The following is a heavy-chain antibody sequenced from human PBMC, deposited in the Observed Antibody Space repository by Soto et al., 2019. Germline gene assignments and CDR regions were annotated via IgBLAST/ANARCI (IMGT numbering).Heavy chain of an antibody. CDR1: VFTFISSF. D-gene: IGHD6-19*01. CDR2: INQDGGVT. J-gene: IGHJ4*02. Sequence: GGTLRLSGVASVFTFISSFMGWIRQAPGKGLEWVANINQDGGVTYYVDSVEGRFTISRDNTKDSLHLQMNSLRGEDTAIYYCARYYRGSGRYFFDYWGQGTPVTVS. CDR3: ARYYRGSGRYFFDY. V-gene: IGHV3-7*03.